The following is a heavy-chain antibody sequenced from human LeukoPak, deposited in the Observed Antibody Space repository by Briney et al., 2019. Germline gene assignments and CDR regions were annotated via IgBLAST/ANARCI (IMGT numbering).Heavy chain of an antibody. CDR1: GGSITSYY. J-gene: IGHJ4*02. V-gene: IGHV4-4*07. CDR2: VYASGGT. Sequence: PSETLSLTCTVSGGSITSYYWSWIRQSAGKGLEWIGRVYASGGTNYNPSLESRVTMSLDTSKRQVSLKLSSVTAADTAVYYCARGWNIAAANLFDYWGQGTLVTVSS. D-gene: IGHD6-25*01. CDR3: ARGWNIAAANLFDY.